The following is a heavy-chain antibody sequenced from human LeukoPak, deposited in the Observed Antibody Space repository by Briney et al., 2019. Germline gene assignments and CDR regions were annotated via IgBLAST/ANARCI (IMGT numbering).Heavy chain of an antibody. D-gene: IGHD3-10*01. Sequence: PGGSLRLSCAASGFTFSSYSMNWVRQAPGEGLEWVSYISSSSSTIYYADSVKGRFTISRDNAKNSLYLQMNSLRAEDTAVYYCARGGLLRGDYWGQGTLVTVSS. CDR2: ISSSSSTI. CDR3: ARGGLLRGDY. CDR1: GFTFSSYS. V-gene: IGHV3-48*01. J-gene: IGHJ4*02.